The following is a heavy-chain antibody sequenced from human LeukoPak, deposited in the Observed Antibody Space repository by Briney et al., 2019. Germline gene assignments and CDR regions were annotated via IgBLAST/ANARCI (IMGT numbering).Heavy chain of an antibody. Sequence: PGRSLRLSCAASGFTFSSYAMHWVRQAPGKGLEWVAVISYDGSNKYYADSVKGRFTISRDNSKNTLYLQMNSLRAEDTAVYYCAKDGSSRGYYYYFDYWGQGTLVTVSS. CDR1: GFTFSSYA. CDR3: AKDGSSRGYYYYFDY. J-gene: IGHJ4*02. V-gene: IGHV3-30-3*01. CDR2: ISYDGSNK. D-gene: IGHD5-12*01.